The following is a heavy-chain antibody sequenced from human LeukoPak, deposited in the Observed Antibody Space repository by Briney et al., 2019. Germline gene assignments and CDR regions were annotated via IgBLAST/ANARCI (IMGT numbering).Heavy chain of an antibody. V-gene: IGHV4-39*01. CDR2: IYYSGST. D-gene: IGHD3-10*01. J-gene: IGHJ4*02. CDR1: GASISSSSYY. Sequence: SETLSLTCTVSGASISSSSYYWGWVRQPPGKGLEWIGSIYYSGSTYYNPSLKSRVTISVDTSKNQFSLKLSSVTAADTAVYYCARHLGGLLWFAIKGYFDYWGQGTLVTVSS. CDR3: ARHLGGLLWFAIKGYFDY.